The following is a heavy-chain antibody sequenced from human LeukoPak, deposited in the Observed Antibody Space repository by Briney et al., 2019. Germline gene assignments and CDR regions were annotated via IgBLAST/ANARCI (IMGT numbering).Heavy chain of an antibody. J-gene: IGHJ6*03. CDR2: INHSGST. CDR1: GGSFSGYY. Sequence: SETLSLTCAVYGGSFSGYYWSWIRQPPGKGLEWIGEINHSGSTNYNPSLKSRVTISVDKSKNQFSLKLSSVTAADTAVYYCARRLSNPYYYYMDVWGKGTTVTVSS. D-gene: IGHD4-11*01. V-gene: IGHV4-34*01. CDR3: ARRLSNPYYYYMDV.